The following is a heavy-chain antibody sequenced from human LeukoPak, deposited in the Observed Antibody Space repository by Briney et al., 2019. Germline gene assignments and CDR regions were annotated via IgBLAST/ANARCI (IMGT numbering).Heavy chain of an antibody. CDR1: GDSISTYY. V-gene: IGHV4-59*01. J-gene: IGHJ6*03. CDR3: ARLHYGGNYGYYYYYMDV. CDR2: IYYRVTS. D-gene: IGHD4-23*01. Sequence: SETLSLTCTVSGDSISTYYWSWIRQPPGKGLEWIGYIYYRVTSDYNPSLKSRVTMSVDMSTRQISLKLSSVTAADTAVYYCARLHYGGNYGYYYYYMDVWGKGTTVTISS.